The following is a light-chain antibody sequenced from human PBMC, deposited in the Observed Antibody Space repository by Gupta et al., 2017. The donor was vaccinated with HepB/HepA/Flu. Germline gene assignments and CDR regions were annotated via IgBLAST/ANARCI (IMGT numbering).Light chain of an antibody. CDR3: QQRSSWPLT. Sequence: EIVLTQTPATLSLYPGERATLSCRASQSISNYLAWYQQKPGQAPRLLIYDTFNRATGIPVRFSGSGSATDFTLTISSLEPEDFALYYCQQRSSWPLTFGGGTKVEIK. CDR2: DTF. CDR1: QSISNY. V-gene: IGKV3-11*01. J-gene: IGKJ4*01.